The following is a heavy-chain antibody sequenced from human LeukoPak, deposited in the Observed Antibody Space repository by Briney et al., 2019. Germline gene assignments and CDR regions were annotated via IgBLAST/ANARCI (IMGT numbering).Heavy chain of an antibody. CDR1: GYTLTDYY. J-gene: IGHJ6*02. CDR3: ARVRHYYYGMDV. CDR2: MNPNSGDT. V-gene: IGHV1-2*02. Sequence: ASVKVSCKASGYTLTDYYIHWVRQAPGQGLEWMGWMNPNSGDTNSAQSFQGRVTMTRETSISTAYMELSRLRFDDTAVYYCARVRHYYYGMDVWGQGTTVTVSS.